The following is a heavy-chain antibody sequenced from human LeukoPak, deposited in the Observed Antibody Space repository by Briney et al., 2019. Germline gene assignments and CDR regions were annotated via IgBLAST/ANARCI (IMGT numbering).Heavy chain of an antibody. CDR1: GYTFTSYG. CDR2: INPNSGGT. Sequence: ASVKVSCKASGYTFTSYGISWVRQAPGQGLEWMGWINPNSGGTNYAQKFQGRVTMTTDTSMSTAYMELSRLTSDDTAVYYCARAGGLSWFDPWGQGTLVTVSS. CDR3: ARAGGLSWFDP. D-gene: IGHD3-16*01. V-gene: IGHV1-2*02. J-gene: IGHJ5*02.